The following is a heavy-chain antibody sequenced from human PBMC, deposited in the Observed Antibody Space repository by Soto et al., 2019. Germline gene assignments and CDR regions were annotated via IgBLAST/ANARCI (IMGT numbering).Heavy chain of an antibody. J-gene: IGHJ6*02. CDR2: ISAYNGNT. D-gene: IGHD3-16*01. Sequence: QVQLVQSGAEVKKPGASVKVSWKASGYTFTRYGISWVRQAPGQGLEWMGWISAYNGNTNYAQKLQGRVTMTTDTSTSKAYMELRSLRSDDTAVYYCARDGLRNLDYYYYGMDVWGQGTTVTVSS. CDR1: GYTFTRYG. V-gene: IGHV1-18*01. CDR3: ARDGLRNLDYYYYGMDV.